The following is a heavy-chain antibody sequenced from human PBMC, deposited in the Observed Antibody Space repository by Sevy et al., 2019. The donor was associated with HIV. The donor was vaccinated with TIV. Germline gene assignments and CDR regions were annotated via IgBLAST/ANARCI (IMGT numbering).Heavy chain of an antibody. D-gene: IGHD1-26*01. J-gene: IGHJ3*02. CDR3: AGSGGWRDCFDI. CDR2: INQDGGEK. Sequence: GGSLRLSCAASGFTFSSYWMTWVRQAPGKGLEWVANINQDGGEKYYVDSVKGRFNISRDNAKNSFFLQMNSLRAEDTAVYYCAGSGGWRDCFDIWGQGTMVTVSS. V-gene: IGHV3-7*01. CDR1: GFTFSSYW.